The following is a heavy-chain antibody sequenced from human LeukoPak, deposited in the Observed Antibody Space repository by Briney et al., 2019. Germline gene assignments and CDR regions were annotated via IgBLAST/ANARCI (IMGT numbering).Heavy chain of an antibody. CDR1: GGSFSGYY. CDR3: AREPYDSSGYYWSHYGMDV. CDR2: INHSGST. Sequence: SETLSLTCAVYGGSFSGYYWSWIRQPPGKGLEWIGEINHSGSTNNNPSLKSRVTISVDTSKNQFSLKLSSVTAADTAVYYCAREPYDSSGYYWSHYGMDVWGQGTTVTVSS. V-gene: IGHV4-34*01. D-gene: IGHD3-22*01. J-gene: IGHJ6*02.